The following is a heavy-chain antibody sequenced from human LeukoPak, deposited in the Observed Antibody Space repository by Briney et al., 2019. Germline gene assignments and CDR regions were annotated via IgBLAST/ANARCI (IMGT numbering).Heavy chain of an antibody. CDR1: GFTFSSYA. CDR2: ISGSGGST. V-gene: IGHV3-23*01. Sequence: GGSLRLSCAASGFTFSSYAMSWVRQAPGKGLEWVAAISGSGGSTYYADSVKGRFTISRDNSKTTLYLQMNSLRAEDTAVYYCAKGRHYYDSSDYYYFDYWGQGTLVTVSS. J-gene: IGHJ4*02. D-gene: IGHD3-22*01. CDR3: AKGRHYYDSSDYYYFDY.